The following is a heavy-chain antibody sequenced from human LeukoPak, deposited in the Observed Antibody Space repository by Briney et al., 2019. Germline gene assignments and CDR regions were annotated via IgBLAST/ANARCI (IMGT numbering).Heavy chain of an antibody. CDR1: GYTFTSYG. D-gene: IGHD2-15*01. J-gene: IGHJ5*02. CDR3: ARQDYCSGGSCYTWFDP. Sequence: ASVKVSCKASGYTFTSYGISWVRQAPGQGLEWMGWISAYNGNTNYAQKLQGRVTMTTDTSTSTAYMELSSLKASDTAMYYCARQDYCSGGSCYTWFDPWGQGTLVTVSA. V-gene: IGHV1-18*01. CDR2: ISAYNGNT.